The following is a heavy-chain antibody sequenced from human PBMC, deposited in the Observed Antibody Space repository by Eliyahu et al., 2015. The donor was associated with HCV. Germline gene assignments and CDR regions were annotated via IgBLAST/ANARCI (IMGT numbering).Heavy chain of an antibody. CDR1: GGSFXGYY. D-gene: IGHD3-9*01. Sequence: QVQLQQWGAGLLKPSETLSLTCAVYGGSFXGYYWXWIRXPPGKGLEWIGEINHSGSTNYNPSLKSRVTILVDTSKNQFSLKLSSVTAADTALYFCARVPPPGGYSDWRVTDEHRIYYFDNWGQGTLVTVSS. CDR2: INHSGST. J-gene: IGHJ4*02. CDR3: ARVPPPGGYSDWRVTDEHRIYYFDN. V-gene: IGHV4-34*01.